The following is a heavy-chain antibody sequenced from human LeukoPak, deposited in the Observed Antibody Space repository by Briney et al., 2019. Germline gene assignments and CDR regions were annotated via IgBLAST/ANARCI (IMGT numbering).Heavy chain of an antibody. V-gene: IGHV3-74*01. CDR2: IENNGRST. D-gene: IGHD3-3*01. CDR3: ARVPEGYDFWSGYQNWFDP. CDR1: GFTFNNYW. Sequence: GGSLRLSCEASGFTFNNYWMHWVRQAPGKGLVWVSHIENNGRSTNYADSVKGRFTISRDNAKNSLYLQMNSLRAEDTAVYYCARVPEGYDFWSGYQNWFDPWGQGTLVTVSS. J-gene: IGHJ5*02.